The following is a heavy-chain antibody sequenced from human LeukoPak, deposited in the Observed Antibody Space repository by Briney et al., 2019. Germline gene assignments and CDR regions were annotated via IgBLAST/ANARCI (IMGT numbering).Heavy chain of an antibody. Sequence: GGSLRLSCAASGFTFDDYGMSWVRQAPGKGLEWVSSISVSGSTTYYADSVKGRFTISRDNSKNTLYLQVNSLSAGDTAIYYCAKGSVAAHYFFNYWGQGTLVTVSS. CDR3: AKGSVAAHYFFNY. CDR2: ISVSGSTT. V-gene: IGHV3-23*01. CDR1: GFTFDDYG. D-gene: IGHD2-15*01. J-gene: IGHJ4*02.